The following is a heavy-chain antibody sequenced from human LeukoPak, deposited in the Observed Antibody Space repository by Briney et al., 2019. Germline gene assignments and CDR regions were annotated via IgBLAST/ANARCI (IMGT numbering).Heavy chain of an antibody. V-gene: IGHV3-48*01. CDR3: ARRGYGSGSYYKPTTLNYYYYYMDV. CDR1: GFTFSSYS. D-gene: IGHD3-10*01. CDR2: ISSSSSTI. J-gene: IGHJ6*03. Sequence: GGSLRLSCAASGFTFSSYSMNWVRQAPGKGLEWVSSISSSSSTIYYADSVKGRFTISRDNAKNSLYLQMNSLRAEDTAVYYCARRGYGSGSYYKPTTLNYYYYYMDVWGKGTTVTVSS.